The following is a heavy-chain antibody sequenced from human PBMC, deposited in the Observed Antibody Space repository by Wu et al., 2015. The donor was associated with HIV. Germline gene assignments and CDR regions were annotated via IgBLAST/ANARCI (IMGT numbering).Heavy chain of an antibody. D-gene: IGHD3-10*01. Sequence: QVQLVQSGAEVKKPGSSVKVSCKASGGTFSSYAISWVRQAPGQGLEWMGGIIPIFGTANYAQKFQGRVTITTDESTSTAYMELSSLRSEDTAVYYCARGEGVRGVTQPFYYYYAMDVWGQGTTVTVSS. CDR1: GGTFSSYA. CDR3: ARGEGVRGVTQPFYYYYAMDV. CDR2: IIPIFGTA. V-gene: IGHV1-69*05. J-gene: IGHJ6*02.